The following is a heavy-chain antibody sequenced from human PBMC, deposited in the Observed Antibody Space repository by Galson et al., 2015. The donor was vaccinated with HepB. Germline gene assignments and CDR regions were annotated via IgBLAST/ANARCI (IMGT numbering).Heavy chain of an antibody. CDR1: GFTFSSYA. Sequence: SLRLSCAASGFTFSSYAMHWVRQAPGKGLEWVAVISYDGSNKYYADSVKGRFTISRDNSKNTLYLQMNSLRAEDTAVYYCARDLRSYYDSSATFDYWGQGTLVTVSS. J-gene: IGHJ4*02. V-gene: IGHV3-30*04. CDR2: ISYDGSNK. CDR3: ARDLRSYYDSSATFDY. D-gene: IGHD3-22*01.